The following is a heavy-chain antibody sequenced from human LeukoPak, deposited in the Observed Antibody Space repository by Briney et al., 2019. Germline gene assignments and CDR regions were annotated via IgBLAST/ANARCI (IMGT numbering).Heavy chain of an antibody. CDR3: ARDRYDSSGYHGY. V-gene: IGHV3-53*01. CDR1: GFTFSGSA. J-gene: IGHJ4*02. D-gene: IGHD3-22*01. CDR2: IYSGGST. Sequence: GGSLRLSCAASGFTFSGSAMHWVRQASGKGLEWVSIIYSGGSTFYADSVKGRFTISRDNSKNTLYLQMHSLRAEDTAVYYCARDRYDSSGYHGYWGQGTLVTVSS.